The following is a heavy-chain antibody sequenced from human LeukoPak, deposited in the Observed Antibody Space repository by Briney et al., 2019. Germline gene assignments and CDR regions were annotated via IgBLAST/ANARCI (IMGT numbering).Heavy chain of an antibody. CDR2: ISGSGGST. CDR1: GFTFSSYA. D-gene: IGHD3-10*02. Sequence: AGSLTLSCAASGFTFSSYAMSWVRQAPGKGLEWVSVISGSGGSTYYADSVKGRFTISRDNSKNTLYLQMNSLRAEDTAVYYCAELGITMIGGVWGKGTTVTISS. V-gene: IGHV3-23*01. J-gene: IGHJ6*04. CDR3: AELGITMIGGV.